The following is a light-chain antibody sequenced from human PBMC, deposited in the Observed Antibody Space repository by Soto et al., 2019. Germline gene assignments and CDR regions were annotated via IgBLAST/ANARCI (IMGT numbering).Light chain of an antibody. Sequence: QSALTQPPSASGSPGQSVTISCTGTTSDVGGYKYVSWYQQHPGKAPKLMIFEVSHRPSGVSDRFSGSKSGNTASLTISGLQAEDEADYYCSSYTSSITYVFGTGTKVTVL. V-gene: IGLV2-14*01. CDR2: EVS. CDR3: SSYTSSITYV. J-gene: IGLJ1*01. CDR1: TSDVGGYKY.